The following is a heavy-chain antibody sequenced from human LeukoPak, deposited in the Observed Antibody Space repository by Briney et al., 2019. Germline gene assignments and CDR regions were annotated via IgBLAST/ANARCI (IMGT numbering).Heavy chain of an antibody. D-gene: IGHD3-9*01. CDR2: IYDSGGT. Sequence: SETLSLTCTVSGGSVSSSGYFWGWIRQPPGKGLEWIGTIYDSGGTYYSPSLKSRVTISADTSKNQFSLKLSSVTAAHTAVYYCARRGVTGNALFDYWGQGTLVTVSS. CDR3: ARRGVTGNALFDY. J-gene: IGHJ4*02. CDR1: GGSVSSSGYF. V-gene: IGHV4-39*01.